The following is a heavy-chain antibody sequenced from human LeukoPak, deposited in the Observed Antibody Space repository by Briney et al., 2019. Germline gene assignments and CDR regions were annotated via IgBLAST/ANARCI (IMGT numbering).Heavy chain of an antibody. CDR3: AAIYYYDSSGYLFDY. Sequence: ASVKVSCKASGFTFTSSAMQWVRQARGQRLEWIGWIVVGSGNTNYAQKFQERVTITRDMSTSTAYMELNSLRSEDTAVYYCAAIYYYDSSGYLFDYWGQGTLVTVSS. CDR2: IVVGSGNT. CDR1: GFTFTSSA. J-gene: IGHJ4*02. D-gene: IGHD3-22*01. V-gene: IGHV1-58*02.